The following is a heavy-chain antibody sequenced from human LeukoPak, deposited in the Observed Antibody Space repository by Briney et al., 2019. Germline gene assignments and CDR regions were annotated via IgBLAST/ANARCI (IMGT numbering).Heavy chain of an antibody. J-gene: IGHJ5*01. CDR1: GDSVSTNSAA. V-gene: IGHV6-1*01. Sequence: SQTLSLTCAISGDSVSTNSAAWNWIRQSPSRGLEWLGRTYYRSKWYHDYAPSVQSRITINPDTSKNQFSLHLNSVTPADTAVYYCARGNRDFDSWGQGTLITVSS. D-gene: IGHD2-21*02. CDR2: TYYRSKWYH. CDR3: ARGNRDFDS.